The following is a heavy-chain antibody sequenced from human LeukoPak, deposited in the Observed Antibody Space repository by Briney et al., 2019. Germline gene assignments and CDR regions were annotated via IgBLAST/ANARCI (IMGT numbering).Heavy chain of an antibody. D-gene: IGHD6-6*01. Sequence: ASVKVSCKASGGTFSSYAISWVRQAPGQGLEWMGGIIPIFGTANYAQKFQGRVTITADKSTSTAYMDLSSLRSEDTAVYYCASSPNTDEYSSSHYYYYMDVWGKGTTVTVSS. CDR3: ASSPNTDEYSSSHYYYYMDV. CDR2: IIPIFGTA. CDR1: GGTFSSYA. V-gene: IGHV1-69*06. J-gene: IGHJ6*03.